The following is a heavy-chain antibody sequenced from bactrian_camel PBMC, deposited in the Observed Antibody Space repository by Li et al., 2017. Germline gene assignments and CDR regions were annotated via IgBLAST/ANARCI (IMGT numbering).Heavy chain of an antibody. D-gene: IGHD4*01. CDR3: AARQCDFYRATKWNEYDY. J-gene: IGHJ4*01. Sequence: HVQLVESGGGSVQAGGSLRLSCAASGYSYSTYCMAWFRQAPDNEREMVATLYPRNGRAYYTDSVNGRFTIDLDNSKNTLYLQMTSLTPEDTAMYYCAARQCDFYRATKWNEYDYWGQGTQVTVS. CDR1: GYSYSTYC. V-gene: IGHV3S1*01. CDR2: LYPRNGRA.